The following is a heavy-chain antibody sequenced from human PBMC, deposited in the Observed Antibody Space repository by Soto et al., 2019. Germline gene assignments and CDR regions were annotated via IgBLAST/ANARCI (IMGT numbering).Heavy chain of an antibody. D-gene: IGHD5-18*01. CDR2: MYYSGSN. CDR1: GGSVSSGSYY. CDR3: ARAWGGYSYGFVSYFDY. V-gene: IGHV4-61*01. Sequence: QVQLQESGPGLVKPSETLSLTCTVSGGSVSSGSYYWSWIRQPPGKGLEWIGYMYYSGSNNYNPSLKSRVTISVDTSKIQFSLKLSSVTAADTAVYYCARAWGGYSYGFVSYFDYWGQGTLVTVSS. J-gene: IGHJ4*02.